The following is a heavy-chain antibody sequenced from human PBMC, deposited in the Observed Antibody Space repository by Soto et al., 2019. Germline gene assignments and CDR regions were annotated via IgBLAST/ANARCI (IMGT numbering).Heavy chain of an antibody. D-gene: IGHD3-10*01. Sequence: SETLSLTCSVSDYSIRSGYYWGWVRQAPGKGLEWLGSVYHNGIMFHNPSFQSRVTISVDTSKNQFSLNLRSVTAADTAVYYCAALWFGELAFNYWGHGILVTVSS. V-gene: IGHV4-38-2*02. CDR3: AALWFGELAFNY. CDR2: VYHNGIM. J-gene: IGHJ4*01. CDR1: DYSIRSGYY.